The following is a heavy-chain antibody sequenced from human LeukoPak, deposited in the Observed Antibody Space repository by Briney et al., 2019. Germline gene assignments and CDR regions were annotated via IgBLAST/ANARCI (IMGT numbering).Heavy chain of an antibody. CDR1: GYTFTNYD. V-gene: IGHV1-8*01. CDR3: ARDGGGTVFGVVLNDAFDM. D-gene: IGHD3-3*01. Sequence: ASVKVSCKASGYTFTNYDINWVRQATGQGLEWMGWMNPNRGTTGYADKFQGRVTMTRDTSINVAYMELSSLTSEDTAVYYCARDGGGTVFGVVLNDAFDMWGQGTLLIVSS. CDR2: MNPNRGTT. J-gene: IGHJ3*02.